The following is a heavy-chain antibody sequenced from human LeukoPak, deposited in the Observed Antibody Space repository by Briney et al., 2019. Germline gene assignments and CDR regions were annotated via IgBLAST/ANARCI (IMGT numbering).Heavy chain of an antibody. CDR2: INHSGST. V-gene: IGHV4-34*01. CDR3: ARDFYSGTYFTFDY. CDR1: GGSFSGYY. Sequence: SETLSLTCAVYGGSFSGYYWSWIRQPPGKGLEWIGEINHSGSTNYNPSLKSRVTISVDMSKNQFSLKLSSVTAADTAVYYCARDFYSGTYFTFDYWGQGTLVTVSS. J-gene: IGHJ4*02. D-gene: IGHD1-26*01.